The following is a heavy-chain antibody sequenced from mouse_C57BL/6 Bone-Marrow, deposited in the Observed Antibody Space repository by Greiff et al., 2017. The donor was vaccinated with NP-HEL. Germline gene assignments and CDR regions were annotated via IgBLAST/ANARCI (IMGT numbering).Heavy chain of an antibody. CDR2: INPSSGYT. CDR1: GYTFTSYT. V-gene: IGHV1-4*01. CDR3: ARPLTGSFDY. D-gene: IGHD4-1*01. Sequence: VQRVESGAELARPGASVKMSCKASGYTFTSYTMHWVKQRPGQGLEWIGYINPSSGYTKYNQKFKDKATLTADKSSSTAYMQLSSLTSEDSAVYYCARPLTGSFDYWGQGTTLTVSS. J-gene: IGHJ2*01.